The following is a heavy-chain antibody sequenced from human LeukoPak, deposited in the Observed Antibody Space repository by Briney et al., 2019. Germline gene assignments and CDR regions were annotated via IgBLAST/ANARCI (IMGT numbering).Heavy chain of an antibody. V-gene: IGHV3-21*01. Sequence: PGGSLRLSCAASGFTFSSYWMSWVRQAPGKGLEWVSSISSSSSYIYYADSVKGRFTISRDNAKNSLYLQMNSLRAEDTAVYYCARVISPGARQSYYDISGQGAFDIWGQGTMVTVSS. CDR2: ISSSSSYI. CDR1: GFTFSSYW. J-gene: IGHJ3*02. D-gene: IGHD3-22*01. CDR3: ARVISPGARQSYYDISGQGAFDI.